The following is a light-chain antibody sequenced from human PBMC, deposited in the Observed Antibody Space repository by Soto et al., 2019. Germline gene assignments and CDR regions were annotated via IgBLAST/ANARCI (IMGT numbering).Light chain of an antibody. CDR1: QSVSSN. CDR3: QQYNNWPYT. Sequence: GERAALSCRASQSVSSNFAWYQQKPGQAPRLLIYGASTRATGIPARFSGSGSGTEFTLTISSLQSEDFAVYYCQQYNNWPYTFGQGTKLEIK. CDR2: GAS. V-gene: IGKV3-15*01. J-gene: IGKJ2*01.